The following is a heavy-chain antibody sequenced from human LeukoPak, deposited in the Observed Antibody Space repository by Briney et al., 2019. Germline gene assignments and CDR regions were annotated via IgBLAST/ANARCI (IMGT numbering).Heavy chain of an antibody. CDR1: GYSFTTYH. D-gene: IGHD2-2*02. J-gene: IGHJ5*02. CDR2: INPSGGST. Sequence: ASVKVSCKASGYSFTTYHMHWVRQAPGQGLEWMGIINPSGGSTNYAQNFQGRVTMTRDMSTSTVYMELSSLRSEDTAVYYCARVTGGRYCSTTSCYMRGWFDPWGQGTLVTVSS. CDR3: ARVTGGRYCSTTSCYMRGWFDP. V-gene: IGHV1-46*01.